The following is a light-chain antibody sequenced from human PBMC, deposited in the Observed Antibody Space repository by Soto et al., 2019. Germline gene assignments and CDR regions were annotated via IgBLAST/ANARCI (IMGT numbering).Light chain of an antibody. CDR3: QQHSNWPLT. V-gene: IGKV3-15*01. J-gene: IGKJ4*01. Sequence: EIVMTQSPVTLSVSPGERATLSCRASQSVRRNLAWYQQKPGQAPRLLISGASTRATGIPARFSGSGSGTEFPLTISSLKSEDFAVYYCQQHSNWPLTFGGGTKV. CDR1: QSVRRN. CDR2: GAS.